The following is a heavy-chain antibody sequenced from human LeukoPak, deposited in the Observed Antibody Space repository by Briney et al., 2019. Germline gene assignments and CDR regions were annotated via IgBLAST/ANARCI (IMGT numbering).Heavy chain of an antibody. CDR2: TYYRSRWYS. D-gene: IGHD7-27*01. Sequence: SQTLSLTCAISGDSVSSNSAACNWIRQSPSRGLEWLGRTYYRSRWYSDYAVSVKSRITVNPDTSKNQFSLQLSSVTPEDTAVYYCARHFLGRGNHFDYWGQGTLVTVSS. V-gene: IGHV6-1*01. J-gene: IGHJ4*02. CDR3: ARHFLGRGNHFDY. CDR1: GDSVSSNSAA.